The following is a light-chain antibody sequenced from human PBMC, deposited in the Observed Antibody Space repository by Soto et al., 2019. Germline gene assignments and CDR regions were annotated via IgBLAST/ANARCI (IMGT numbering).Light chain of an antibody. CDR2: GAS. Sequence: EVVLSRSPGTLSLSPEERATLSSRASQSVSSRQLAWYQQKPGQAPRLLMYGASSRATGIPDRLSGSGSGTDFTLTISRLEPEDFAVYYCQQYGSSPITFGQGTRLDI. CDR3: QQYGSSPIT. J-gene: IGKJ5*01. CDR1: QSVSSRQ. V-gene: IGKV3-20*01.